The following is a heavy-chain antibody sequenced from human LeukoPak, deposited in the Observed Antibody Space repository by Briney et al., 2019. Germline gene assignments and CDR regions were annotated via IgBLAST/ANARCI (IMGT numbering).Heavy chain of an antibody. CDR1: GYIFTVYY. J-gene: IGHJ4*02. D-gene: IGHD6-19*01. V-gene: IGHV1-2*06. CDR2: INPNSGGT. CDR3: ARSTVAKFPFDF. Sequence: ASVKVSCKASGYIFTVYYMHWVRQAPGQGLEWMGRINPNSGGTNYAQKFQGRVTMTRDTSITTTYLELTRLRSDDTAVYYCARSTVAKFPFDFGGQGTLVTVSS.